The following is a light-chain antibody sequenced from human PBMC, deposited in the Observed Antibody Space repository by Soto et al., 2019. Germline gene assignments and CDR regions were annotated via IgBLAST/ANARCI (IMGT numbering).Light chain of an antibody. CDR3: QQHYSTPT. Sequence: DIVMTQSPDSLAVSLGERATINCKSSQSVLSSSNNKNYLAWYQQKPGQPPKLLIYWASTRESGVPDRFSGGGSGTDFPLTISSPQAEDVAVYYCQQHYSTPTFGQGTKVEIK. CDR2: WAS. V-gene: IGKV4-1*01. CDR1: QSVLSSSNNKNY. J-gene: IGKJ1*01.